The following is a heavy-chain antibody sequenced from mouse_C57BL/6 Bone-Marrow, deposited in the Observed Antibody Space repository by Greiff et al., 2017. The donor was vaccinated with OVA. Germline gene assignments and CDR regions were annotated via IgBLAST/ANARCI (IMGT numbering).Heavy chain of an antibody. CDR1: GYTFTSYG. Sequence: QVQLQQSGAELARPGASVKLSCTASGYTFTSYGISWVKQRTGQGLEWIGEIYPRSGNTYYTEKFKGRSTLTADKSSSTAYLELRSLTSEDSAVYVCARDYYGSSEDYWGQGTTLTVSS. J-gene: IGHJ2*01. CDR3: ARDYYGSSEDY. CDR2: IYPRSGNT. V-gene: IGHV1-81*01. D-gene: IGHD1-1*01.